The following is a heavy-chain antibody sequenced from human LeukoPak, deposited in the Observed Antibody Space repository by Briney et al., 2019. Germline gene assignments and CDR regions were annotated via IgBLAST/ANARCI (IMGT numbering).Heavy chain of an antibody. CDR3: ARGSVCSGPCPPVFDY. V-gene: IGHV1-18*01. D-gene: IGHD3-10*02. Sequence: ASVKVSHKASVYTFTSYGISSVRQAPARGLEWMGWISAYNGNTNYAQKLQGRVTMTTDTSTSTAYMELRGLRSDDTAVYYCARGSVCSGPCPPVFDYWGQGTLVTVSS. J-gene: IGHJ4*02. CDR2: ISAYNGNT. CDR1: VYTFTSYG.